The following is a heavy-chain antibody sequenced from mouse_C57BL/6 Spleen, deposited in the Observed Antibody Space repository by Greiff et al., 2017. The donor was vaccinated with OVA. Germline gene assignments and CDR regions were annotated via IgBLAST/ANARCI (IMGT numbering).Heavy chain of an antibody. CDR2: IYPRDGST. Sequence: QVQLQQSGPELVKPGASVKLSCKASGYTFTSYDINWVKQRPGQGLEWIGWIYPRDGSTKYNEKFKGKATLTVDTSSSTAYMELHSLTSEESAVYFCARKAYYYGSSYDAYWGQGTLVTVSA. CDR1: GYTFTSYD. V-gene: IGHV1-85*01. D-gene: IGHD1-1*01. CDR3: ARKAYYYGSSYDAY. J-gene: IGHJ3*01.